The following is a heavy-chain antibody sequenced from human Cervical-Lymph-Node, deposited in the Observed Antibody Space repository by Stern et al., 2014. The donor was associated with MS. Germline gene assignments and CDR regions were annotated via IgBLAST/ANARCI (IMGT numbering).Heavy chain of an antibody. CDR1: GD. V-gene: IGHV1-69*06. J-gene: IGHJ5*02. CDR3: ATGAGDNWFDP. Sequence: VQLVQYGADVKKPGSSVRVSCKASGDISWLRQAPGQGLEYMGGIIRPVGSSHYTQRFQGRLTIPANKSTNTTYMELSSLRSDDTAIYYCATGAGDNWFDPWGQGTLVSVSS. CDR2: IIRPVGSS. D-gene: IGHD3-10*01.